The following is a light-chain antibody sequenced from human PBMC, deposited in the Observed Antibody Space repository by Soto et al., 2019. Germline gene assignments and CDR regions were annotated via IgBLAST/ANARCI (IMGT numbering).Light chain of an antibody. Sequence: DIQMTQSPPSLSASVGDRVTITCQASQDINIYLNWYQQKPGKAPKLLIYSASNLQSGVPSGFSGSGSGTDFTLTIDSLQPEDFATYYCQQSYTTPRTFGQGTKVEIK. V-gene: IGKV1-39*01. J-gene: IGKJ1*01. CDR2: SAS. CDR3: QQSYTTPRT. CDR1: QDINIY.